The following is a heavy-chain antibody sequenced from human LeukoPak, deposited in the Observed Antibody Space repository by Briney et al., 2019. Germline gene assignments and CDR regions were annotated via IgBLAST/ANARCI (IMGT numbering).Heavy chain of an antibody. CDR2: IYPGDSDT. CDR3: ARRGDGDYYDSSGYYVFDY. J-gene: IGHJ4*02. V-gene: IGHV5-51*01. D-gene: IGHD3-22*01. CDR1: GYSFTSYW. Sequence: GESLKISCKGSGYSFTSYWIGWVRQMPGKGLEWMGIIYPGDSDTRYSPSFQGQVTISADKSISTAYLQWSSLKASDTAMYYCARRGDGDYYDSSGYYVFDYWGQGTLVTASS.